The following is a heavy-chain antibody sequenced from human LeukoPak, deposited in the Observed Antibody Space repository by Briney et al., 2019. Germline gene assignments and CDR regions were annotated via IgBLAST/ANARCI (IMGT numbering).Heavy chain of an antibody. Sequence: PSQTLSLTCTVSGGSISSGSYYWSWIRQTAGKGLEWIGIIYTTGSTNYNRSLKSRSSISVDKSKNQLSLKLSSVTAADTAVYYCARESYCGGDCYDWFDPWGQGTLVTVSS. D-gene: IGHD2-21*02. J-gene: IGHJ5*02. V-gene: IGHV4-61*02. CDR3: ARESYCGGDCYDWFDP. CDR1: GGSISSGSYY. CDR2: IYTTGST.